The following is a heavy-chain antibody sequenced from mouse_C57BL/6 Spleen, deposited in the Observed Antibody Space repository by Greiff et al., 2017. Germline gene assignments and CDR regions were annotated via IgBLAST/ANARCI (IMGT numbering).Heavy chain of an antibody. V-gene: IGHV1-15*01. J-gene: IGHJ2*01. CDR2: IDPETGGT. CDR3: TRNWGFDY. CDR1: GYTFTDYE. D-gene: IGHD4-1*01. Sequence: LQESGAELVRPGASVTLSCKASGYTFTDYEMHWVKQTPVDGLEWIGAIDPETGGTAYNQKFKGKAILTADKSSSTAYMELRSLTSEDSAVYYCTRNWGFDYWGQGTTLTVSS.